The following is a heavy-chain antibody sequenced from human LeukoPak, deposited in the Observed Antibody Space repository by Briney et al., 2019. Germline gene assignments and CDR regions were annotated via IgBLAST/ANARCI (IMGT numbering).Heavy chain of an antibody. CDR1: GFTFGDTW. V-gene: IGHV3-7*03. Sequence: GGSLRLSCAASGFTFGDTWMNWVRQVPGQGLEWVANIKQDGSEKFYVASVKGRFTISRDNGKSSLYLQMNSLRAEDTALYYCATSYNMGWLIGYWGQGTLVTVSS. CDR3: ATSYNMGWLIGY. CDR2: IKQDGSEK. D-gene: IGHD3/OR15-3a*01. J-gene: IGHJ4*02.